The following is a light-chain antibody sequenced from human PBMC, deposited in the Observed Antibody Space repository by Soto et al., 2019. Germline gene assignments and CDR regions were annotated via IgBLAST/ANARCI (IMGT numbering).Light chain of an antibody. J-gene: IGKJ3*01. CDR3: QQYYSGGFT. V-gene: IGKV1-5*03. CDR2: KAS. CDR1: QSISSW. Sequence: DIQMTQSPSTLSASVGVRVTITCRASQSISSWVAWYQQKPGKAPKLLIYKASRLESGVPSRFSGSGSGTEFTFTVSSLQPDDFATYYCQQYYSGGFTFGPGTKVDIK.